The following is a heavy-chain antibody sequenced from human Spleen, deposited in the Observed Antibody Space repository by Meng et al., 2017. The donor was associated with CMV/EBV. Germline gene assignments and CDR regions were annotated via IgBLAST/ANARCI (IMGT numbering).Heavy chain of an antibody. J-gene: IGHJ4*02. D-gene: IGHD2-2*01. Sequence: GESLKISCKGSGYSFTSYWIGWVRQMPGKGLEWMGIIYPGDSDTRYSPSLQGQVTISADKSISTAYLQWSSLKASDTAMYYCARSYCSSTSCPSYFDYWGQGTLVTVSS. CDR1: GYSFTSYW. V-gene: IGHV5-51*01. CDR3: ARSYCSSTSCPSYFDY. CDR2: IYPGDSDT.